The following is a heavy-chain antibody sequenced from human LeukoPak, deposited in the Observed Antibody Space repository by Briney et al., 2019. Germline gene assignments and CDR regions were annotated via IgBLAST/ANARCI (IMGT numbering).Heavy chain of an antibody. CDR3: ARFRDGVFSGGDYYNGMDV. D-gene: IGHD3-16*01. CDR2: IWYDGSNR. Sequence: PGRSLRLSCAASGFTFSSFGMHWVRQAPDKGLEWVALIWYDGSNRHYADSVKGRYTISRDNSKNTLFPHMNSLRAEDTAVYFCARFRDGVFSGGDYYNGMDVWGQGTTVTVSS. V-gene: IGHV3-33*01. J-gene: IGHJ6*02. CDR1: GFTFSSFG.